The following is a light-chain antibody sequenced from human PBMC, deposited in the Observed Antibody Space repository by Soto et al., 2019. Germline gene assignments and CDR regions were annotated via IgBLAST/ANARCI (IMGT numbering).Light chain of an antibody. CDR3: QQYGSSPPVT. J-gene: IGKJ5*01. V-gene: IGKV3-20*01. CDR1: QSVSSSY. CDR2: GAS. Sequence: EIVLTQSPGTLSLSPGERATLSCRASQSVSSSYLAWYQQKPGQAPRLLIYGASGRATGIPDRFSGSGSGIDFTLTINRLEPEDFAVYYCQQYGSSPPVTFGQVTRLEIK.